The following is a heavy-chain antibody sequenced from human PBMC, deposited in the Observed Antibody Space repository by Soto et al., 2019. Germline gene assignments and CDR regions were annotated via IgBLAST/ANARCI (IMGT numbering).Heavy chain of an antibody. J-gene: IGHJ1*01. CDR3: TGGYCTGGTCYSGYFQH. V-gene: IGHV3-73*02. D-gene: IGHD2-15*01. CDR1: GFTFSGST. Sequence: EVQLVKSGGGLVQPGGSLKLSCAASGFTFSGSTVHWVRQASGEGLQWVGRIRSKANDYATTYIASVKGRFTISRDDSRNTAYLQMSDLKTEDTAVYYCTGGYCTGGTCYSGYFQHWGQGALVTVFS. CDR2: IRSKANDYAT.